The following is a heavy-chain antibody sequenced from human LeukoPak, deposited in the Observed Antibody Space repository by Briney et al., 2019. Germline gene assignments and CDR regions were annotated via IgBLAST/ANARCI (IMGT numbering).Heavy chain of an antibody. D-gene: IGHD2-2*01. CDR2: ISSSSRYI. J-gene: IGHJ4*02. Sequence: PGGSLRLSCAASGFTFSTYEMTWVRQAPGKGLEWVSYISSSSRYIYYADSEKGRFTISRDNAKNSLYLQMNSLRAEDTAVYYCAREPYCTNTSCPIGDHFDYWGQGTLVTVSS. CDR1: GFTFSTYE. V-gene: IGHV3-21*01. CDR3: AREPYCTNTSCPIGDHFDY.